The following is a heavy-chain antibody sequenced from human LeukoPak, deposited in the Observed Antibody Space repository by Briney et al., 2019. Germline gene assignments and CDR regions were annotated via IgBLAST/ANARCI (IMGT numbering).Heavy chain of an antibody. Sequence: ASVKVSCKASGGTFSSYAISWVRQAPGQGLEWMGGIIPIFGTANYAQKFQGRVTITADESTSTAYMELSSLRSEDTAVYYCARDAHNSQYYYGSGTRSGYYGWDYWGQGTLVTVSS. J-gene: IGHJ4*02. D-gene: IGHD3-10*01. CDR2: IIPIFGTA. CDR3: ARDAHNSQYYYGSGTRSGYYGWDY. CDR1: GGTFSSYA. V-gene: IGHV1-69*13.